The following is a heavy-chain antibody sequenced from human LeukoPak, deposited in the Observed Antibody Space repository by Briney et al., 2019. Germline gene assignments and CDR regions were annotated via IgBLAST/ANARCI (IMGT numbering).Heavy chain of an antibody. CDR2: IYTSGST. CDR3: ASGRGDGYDFDY. V-gene: IGHV4-61*02. D-gene: IGHD5-24*01. CDR1: GGSISSGSYH. J-gene: IGHJ4*02. Sequence: SQTLSLTCTVSGGSISSGSYHCSWIRQPAGKGPEWIGRIYTSGSTNYNPSLKSRVTISVDTSKNQFSLKLSSVTAADTAVYYCASGRGDGYDFDYWGQGTLLTVSS.